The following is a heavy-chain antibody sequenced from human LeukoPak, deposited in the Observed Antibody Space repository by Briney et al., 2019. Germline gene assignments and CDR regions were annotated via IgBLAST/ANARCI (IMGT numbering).Heavy chain of an antibody. CDR1: GYTFTSYD. J-gene: IGHJ6*03. D-gene: IGHD4-17*01. CDR2: MNPNSGNT. Sequence: GASVKVSCKASGYTFTSYDINWVRQATGQGLEWMGWMNPNSGNTGYAQKFQGRVTITRNTSISTAYMELSSLSSEDTAVYYCARGGLRSISVYYYYYMDVWGKGTTVTVSS. CDR3: ARGGLRSISVYYYYYMDV. V-gene: IGHV1-8*03.